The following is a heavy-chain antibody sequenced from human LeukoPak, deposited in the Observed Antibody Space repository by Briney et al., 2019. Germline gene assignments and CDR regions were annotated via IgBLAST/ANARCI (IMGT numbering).Heavy chain of an antibody. CDR1: GGSFSGYY. J-gene: IGHJ3*02. V-gene: IGHV4-34*01. D-gene: IGHD1-26*01. CDR2: TNHSGST. CDR3: ARRIVGTSRAFDI. Sequence: SETLSLTCAVYGGSFSGYYWSWIRQPPGKGLEWIGETNHSGSTNYNPSLKSRVTISVDTSKNQFSLKLSSVTAADTAVYYCARRIVGTSRAFDIWGQGTMVTVSS.